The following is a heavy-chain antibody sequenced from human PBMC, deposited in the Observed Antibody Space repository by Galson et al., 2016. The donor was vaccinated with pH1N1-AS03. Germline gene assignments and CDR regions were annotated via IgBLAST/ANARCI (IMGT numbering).Heavy chain of an antibody. CDR1: GDSVSSNSVA. V-gene: IGHV6-1*01. CDR3: ARGRSSAMDV. Sequence: CAISGDSVSSNSVAWNWIRQSPSRGLEWLGRTYYRSRWYNDYALSVKSRITINPDTSKNQFSLHLNSVTSEDTAVYYCARGRSSAMDVWGQGTRSPSP. D-gene: IGHD5/OR15-5a*01. J-gene: IGHJ6*02. CDR2: TYYRSRWYN.